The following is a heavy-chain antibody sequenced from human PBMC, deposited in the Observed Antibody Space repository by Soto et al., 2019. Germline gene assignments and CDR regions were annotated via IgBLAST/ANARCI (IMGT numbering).Heavy chain of an antibody. J-gene: IGHJ4*02. CDR1: GFTFDDYA. CDR3: AKDMTGTTRGPFDY. CDR2: ISWNSGSI. V-gene: IGHV3-9*01. Sequence: GGSLRLSCAASGFTFDDYAMHWVRQAPGKGLEWVSGISWNSGSIGYADSVKGRFTISRDNAKNSLYLQMNSLRAEDTALYYCAKDMTGTTRGPFDYWGQGTLVTVSS. D-gene: IGHD1-7*01.